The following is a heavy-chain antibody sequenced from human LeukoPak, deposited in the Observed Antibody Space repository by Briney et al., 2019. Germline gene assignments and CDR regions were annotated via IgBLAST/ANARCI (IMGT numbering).Heavy chain of an antibody. CDR2: IFYSGST. V-gene: IGHV4-39*07. J-gene: IGHJ4*02. CDR3: ARIAAPVDY. D-gene: IGHD6-13*01. Sequence: SETLSLTCSVSGGSISSSNYYWAWIRQPPGKGLQWIGSIFYSGSTYYNPSLKSRVTISVDRSKNQFSLKLSSVTAADTAVYYCARIAAPVDYWGQGTLVTVSS. CDR1: GGSISSSNYY.